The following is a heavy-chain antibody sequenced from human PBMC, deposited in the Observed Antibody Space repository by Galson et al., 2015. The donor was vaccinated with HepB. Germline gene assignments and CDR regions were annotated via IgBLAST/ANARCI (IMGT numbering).Heavy chain of an antibody. CDR1: GFTFSSYG. J-gene: IGHJ6*02. CDR3: AKDHPVKYCSSTSCPSLGMDV. CDR2: IWYDGSNK. Sequence: SLRLSCAASGFTFSSYGMHWVRQAPGKGLEWVAVIWYDGSNKYYADSVKGRFTISRDNSKNTLYLQMNSLRAEDTAVYYCAKDHPVKYCSSTSCPSLGMDVWGQGTTVTVSS. D-gene: IGHD2-2*01. V-gene: IGHV3-33*06.